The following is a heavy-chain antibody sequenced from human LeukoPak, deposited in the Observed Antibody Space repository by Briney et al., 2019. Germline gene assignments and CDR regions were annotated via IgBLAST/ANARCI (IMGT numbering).Heavy chain of an antibody. CDR1: GFIFTDAW. V-gene: IGHV3-15*01. J-gene: IGHJ4*02. CDR2: IKSKTDGGTT. CDR3: TTLRFPY. Sequence: AGGSLRLSCAASGFIFTDAWMNWVRQAPGKGLEWVGRIKSKTDGGTTHYAAPVKGRFTISRDESKNTLYLQMNSLKIEDTAVYYCTTLRFPYWGQGTLVTVSS. D-gene: IGHD4-17*01.